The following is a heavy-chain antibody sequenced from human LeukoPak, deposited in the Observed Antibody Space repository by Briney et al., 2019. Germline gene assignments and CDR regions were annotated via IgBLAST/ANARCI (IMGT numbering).Heavy chain of an antibody. Sequence: KAGGSLRLSCAASGFTFSSYGMHWVRQAPGKGLEWVAFIRYDGSNKYYADSVKGRFTISRDNSKNTLYLQMNSLRAEDTAVYYCAKEGQYCSSTSCYNPTNAFDIWGQGTMVTVSS. CDR2: IRYDGSNK. J-gene: IGHJ3*02. CDR3: AKEGQYCSSTSCYNPTNAFDI. V-gene: IGHV3-30*02. CDR1: GFTFSSYG. D-gene: IGHD2-2*02.